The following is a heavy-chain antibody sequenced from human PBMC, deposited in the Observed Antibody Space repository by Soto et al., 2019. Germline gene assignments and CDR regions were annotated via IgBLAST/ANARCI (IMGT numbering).Heavy chain of an antibody. CDR2: IKSKTDGGTT. CDR1: GFTFSNVG. J-gene: IGHJ4*02. D-gene: IGHD3-3*01. CDR3: VTVAYYERS. Sequence: EVQLVESGGGLVNPGGSLGLSCTASGFTFSNVGMHWVRQAAGKGLEWVGGIKSKTDGGTTDYAAPVKGRFTISRDDSKNTLYLQMHSMRTEDTAVYYCVTVAYYERSGGQGTLVTVSS. V-gene: IGHV3-15*07.